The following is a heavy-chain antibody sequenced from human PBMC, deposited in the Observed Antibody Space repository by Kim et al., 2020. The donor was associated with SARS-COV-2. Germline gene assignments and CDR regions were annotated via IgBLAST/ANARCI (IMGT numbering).Heavy chain of an antibody. D-gene: IGHD2-15*01. J-gene: IGHJ4*02. Sequence: YSPSFHGQVTISADKSIRTAYLQWSSLKASDTAMYYCARHGAAWYYFDYWGQGTLVTVSS. V-gene: IGHV5-51*01. CDR3: ARHGAAWYYFDY.